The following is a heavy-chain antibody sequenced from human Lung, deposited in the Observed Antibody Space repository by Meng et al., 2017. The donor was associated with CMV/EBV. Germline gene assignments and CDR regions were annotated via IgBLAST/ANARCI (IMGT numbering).Heavy chain of an antibody. CDR3: ARAQERYRVTMIVVVITEDYYGMDD. Sequence: SCAASGFTFSSYAMHWVRQAPGKGLEWVAVISYDGSNKYYADSVKGRFTISRDNSKNTLYLQMNSLRAEDTAVYYCARAQERYRVTMIVVVITEDYYGMDDWXRGTXVTVSS. CDR2: ISYDGSNK. V-gene: IGHV3-30-3*01. D-gene: IGHD3-22*01. J-gene: IGHJ6*02. CDR1: GFTFSSYA.